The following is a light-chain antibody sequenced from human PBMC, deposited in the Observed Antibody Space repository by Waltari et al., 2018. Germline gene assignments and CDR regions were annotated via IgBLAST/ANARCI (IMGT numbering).Light chain of an antibody. CDR2: WAS. V-gene: IGKV4-1*01. Sequence: DIVVTQSPDSLAVSLGERVTMNCKSNQSVFKPYNNRNYLGWFQQKPGQPPKLLIYWASTRESGVPDRFSGSGSGTDFTLTISSLQAEDVAVYYCQQYYDNWTFGQGTKVEIK. J-gene: IGKJ1*01. CDR1: QSVFKPYNNRNY. CDR3: QQYYDNWT.